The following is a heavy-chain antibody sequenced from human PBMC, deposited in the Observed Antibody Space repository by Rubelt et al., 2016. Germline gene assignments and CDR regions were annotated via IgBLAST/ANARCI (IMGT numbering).Heavy chain of an antibody. CDR3: AGGVRVLGAADVALDC. J-gene: IGHJ4*02. CDR2: IGAVDDT. D-gene: IGHD6-19*01. V-gene: IGHV3-13*01. CDR1: GFTLRIYD. Sequence: EVQLVESGGGSVQPGGSLRLSCAASGFTLRIYDMHWVRQAPGKGLEWVSAIGAVDDTYYADSVRGRFAVSREVAKNSLYLQMNSLRDEDTAVYDWAGGVRVLGAADVALDCWGQGTLVTVSS.